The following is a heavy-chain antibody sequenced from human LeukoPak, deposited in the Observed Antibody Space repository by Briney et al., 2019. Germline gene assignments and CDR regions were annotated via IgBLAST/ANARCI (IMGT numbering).Heavy chain of an antibody. CDR3: ARESDYGDAFDY. D-gene: IGHD4-17*01. Sequence: GGSLRLSCAASGFIFSSYSINWVRQAPGKGLEWVSSISSSSSYIYYADSVKGRFTISRDNAKNSLYLQMNSLRAEDTVVYYCARESDYGDAFDYWGQGTLVTVSS. V-gene: IGHV3-21*01. CDR1: GFIFSSYS. J-gene: IGHJ4*02. CDR2: ISSSSSYI.